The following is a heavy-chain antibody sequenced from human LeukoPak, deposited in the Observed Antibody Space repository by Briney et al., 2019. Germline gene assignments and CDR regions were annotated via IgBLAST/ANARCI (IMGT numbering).Heavy chain of an antibody. V-gene: IGHV3-23*01. CDR1: GFTFSSYA. D-gene: IGHD3-10*01. Sequence: GGSLRLSCAASGFTFSSYAMSWVRQAPGKGLEWVSAISGSGGSTYYADSVKGRFTLSRDNSKNTLNLQMNSLRVEDTALYYCARDYNGHWSVDYWGQGTLVTVSS. CDR2: ISGSGGST. CDR3: ARDYNGHWSVDY. J-gene: IGHJ4*02.